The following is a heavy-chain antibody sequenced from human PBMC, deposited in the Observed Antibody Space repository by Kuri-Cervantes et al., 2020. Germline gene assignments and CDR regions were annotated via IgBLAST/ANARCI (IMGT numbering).Heavy chain of an antibody. Sequence: GESLKISCAASGFTFSSYWMHWVRQAPGKGLVWVSRINSDGSSTSYADSVKGRFTISRENSQNTLYLQMNSLGAEDTAVYYCAREVYGRTGAIDYWGQGTLVTVSS. J-gene: IGHJ4*02. V-gene: IGHV3-74*01. CDR1: GFTFSSYW. CDR3: AREVYGRTGAIDY. D-gene: IGHD1-14*01. CDR2: INSDGSST.